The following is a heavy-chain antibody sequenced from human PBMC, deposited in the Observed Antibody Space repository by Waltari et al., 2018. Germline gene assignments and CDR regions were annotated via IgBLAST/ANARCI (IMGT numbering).Heavy chain of an antibody. CDR1: GGSISSSSSY. CDR3: ARLVVPAFWSDYYYFDY. Sequence: QLRLQESGPGLVKPSETLSLTCHVSGGSISSSSSYWGWIRQPPGKGLEWIGSLYSSGNTYYNPSLKSRVTISVDTSKNQFSLKLSSVTAADTAVYYCARLVVPAFWSDYYYFDYWGQGTLVTVSS. CDR2: LYSSGNT. V-gene: IGHV4-39*01. J-gene: IGHJ4*02. D-gene: IGHD3-3*01.